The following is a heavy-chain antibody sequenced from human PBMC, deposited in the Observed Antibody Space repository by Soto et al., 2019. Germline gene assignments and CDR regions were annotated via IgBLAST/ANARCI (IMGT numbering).Heavy chain of an antibody. D-gene: IGHD3-3*01. J-gene: IGHJ3*02. CDR1: GFTFSSYA. CDR3: AKDIYPRFLEWLLIEAGGAFDI. Sequence: GGSLRLSCAASGFTFSSYAMSWVRQAPGKGLEWVSAISGSGGSTYYADSVKGRFTISRDNSKNTLYLQMNSLRAEDTAVYYCAKDIYPRFLEWLLIEAGGAFDIWGQGTMVTVSS. CDR2: ISGSGGST. V-gene: IGHV3-23*01.